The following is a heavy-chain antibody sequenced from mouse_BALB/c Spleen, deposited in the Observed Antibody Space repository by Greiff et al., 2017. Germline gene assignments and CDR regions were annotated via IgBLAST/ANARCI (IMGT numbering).Heavy chain of an antibody. D-gene: IGHD2-4*01. CDR1: GYSITSGYS. V-gene: IGHV3-1*02. CDR2: IHYSGST. Sequence: EVQLQQSGPDLVKPSQSLSLTCTVTGYSITSGYSWHWIRQFPGNQLEWMGYIHYSGSTNYNPSLKSRISITRDTSKNQFFLQLNSVTTEDTATYYCARPTMIRGGFAYWGQGTLVTVSA. J-gene: IGHJ3*01. CDR3: ARPTMIRGGFAY.